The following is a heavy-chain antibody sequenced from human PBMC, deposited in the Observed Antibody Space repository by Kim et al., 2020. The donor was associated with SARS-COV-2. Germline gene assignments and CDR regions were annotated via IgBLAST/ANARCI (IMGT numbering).Heavy chain of an antibody. Sequence: QKLQGRVTITADKSTNTAYMELSSLRSEDTALYYCATAALYGDYEEGHFDYWGQGTLVTVSS. J-gene: IGHJ4*02. CDR3: ATAALYGDYEEGHFDY. V-gene: IGHV1-69*04. D-gene: IGHD4-17*01.